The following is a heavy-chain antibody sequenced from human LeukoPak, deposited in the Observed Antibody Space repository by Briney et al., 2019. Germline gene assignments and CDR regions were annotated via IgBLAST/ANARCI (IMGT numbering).Heavy chain of an antibody. CDR2: ISSSSSTI. V-gene: IGHV3-48*04. CDR1: GFTFSSYS. CDR3: ARDLGYSSSWDDY. Sequence: PGGSLRLSCAASGFTFSSYSMNWVRQAPGQGLEWVSYISSSSSTIYYADSVKGRFTISRDNAKNSLYLQMNSLRAEDTAVYYCARDLGYSSSWDDYWGQGTLVTVSS. J-gene: IGHJ4*02. D-gene: IGHD6-13*01.